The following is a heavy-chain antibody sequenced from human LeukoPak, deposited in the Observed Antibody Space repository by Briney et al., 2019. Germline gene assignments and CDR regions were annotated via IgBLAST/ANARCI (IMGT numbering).Heavy chain of an antibody. D-gene: IGHD6-19*01. J-gene: IGHJ4*02. V-gene: IGHV3-21*01. Sequence: AGGSLRLSCAASGFTFSSNSMHWVRQAPGKGLEWVASISGLSTYIYYADSVKSRFTIARDNAKNSLYLQMNSLRAEDTAVYYCAREPVAGGYWGQGTLVTVSS. CDR1: GFTFSSNS. CDR2: ISGLSTYI. CDR3: AREPVAGGY.